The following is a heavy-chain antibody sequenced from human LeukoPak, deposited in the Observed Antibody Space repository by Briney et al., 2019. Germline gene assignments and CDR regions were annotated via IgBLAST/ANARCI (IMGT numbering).Heavy chain of an antibody. Sequence: ASVKVSCKASGYTFTSYGISWVRQAPGQGLEWMGWISAYNGNTNYAQKLQGRVTMTTDTSTCTAYMELRSLRSDDTAVYYCARDVEATYYYDSSGYRDDAFDIWGQGTMVTVSS. CDR1: GYTFTSYG. V-gene: IGHV1-18*01. J-gene: IGHJ3*02. CDR3: ARDVEATYYYDSSGYRDDAFDI. CDR2: ISAYNGNT. D-gene: IGHD3-22*01.